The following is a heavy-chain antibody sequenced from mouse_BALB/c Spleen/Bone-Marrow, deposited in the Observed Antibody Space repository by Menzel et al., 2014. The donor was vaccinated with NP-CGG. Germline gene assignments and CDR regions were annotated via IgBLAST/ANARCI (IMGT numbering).Heavy chain of an antibody. D-gene: IGHD2-4*01. CDR1: GFTFSSYG. Sequence: EVKLVESGGDLVKPGGSLKLSCAASGFTFSSYGMSWVRQTPEKRLEWVATISGGGSYIYYADNVKGRFIISRDNAKNNLYLQVRSLRSVDTAPYYCAREGYDYDWFADWGQGTLVTVSA. J-gene: IGHJ3*01. V-gene: IGHV5-9-2*01. CDR3: AREGYDYDWFAD. CDR2: ISGGGSYI.